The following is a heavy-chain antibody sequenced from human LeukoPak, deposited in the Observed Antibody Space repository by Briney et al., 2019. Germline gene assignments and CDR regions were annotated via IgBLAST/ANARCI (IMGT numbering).Heavy chain of an antibody. CDR2: ISSSGSYI. CDR1: GFTFSSYG. J-gene: IGHJ4*02. D-gene: IGHD3-22*01. V-gene: IGHV3-21*01. CDR3: ARDLKYYDSSGFDF. Sequence: PGGSLRLSCAASGFTFSSYGMNWVRQAPGKGLEWVSGISSSGSYIYYTDSVKGRFTISRDNAKNSLSLQMNSLRVEDTAVYYCARDLKYYDSSGFDFWGQGTLVTVSS.